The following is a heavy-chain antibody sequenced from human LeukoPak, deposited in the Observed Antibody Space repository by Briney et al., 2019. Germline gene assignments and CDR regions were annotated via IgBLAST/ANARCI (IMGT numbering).Heavy chain of an antibody. V-gene: IGHV3-7*01. Sequence: GGSLRLSCAASGFTFSSYWMSWVRQAPGKGLEWVANIKQDGSEKYYVDSVKGRFTISRDNAKNSLYLQMNSLRAEDTAVYYCARDGSSGWYGDIYMDVWGKGTTVTISS. CDR2: IKQDGSEK. CDR1: GFTFSSYW. D-gene: IGHD6-19*01. J-gene: IGHJ6*03. CDR3: ARDGSSGWYGDIYMDV.